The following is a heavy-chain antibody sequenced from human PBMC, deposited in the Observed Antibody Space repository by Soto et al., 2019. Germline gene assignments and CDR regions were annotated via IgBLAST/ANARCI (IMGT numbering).Heavy chain of an antibody. J-gene: IGHJ4*02. Sequence: QVQLVQSGAEVKKPGASVKVSCKASGYTFTSYYMHWVRQAPGQGLEWMGIINPSGGSTSYAQKLQGRGTMTRDTSTSTVYMELSSLRSEDTAVYYCARAVAQYFDYWGQGTLVTVSS. CDR2: INPSGGST. V-gene: IGHV1-46*03. CDR3: ARAVAQYFDY. CDR1: GYTFTSYY.